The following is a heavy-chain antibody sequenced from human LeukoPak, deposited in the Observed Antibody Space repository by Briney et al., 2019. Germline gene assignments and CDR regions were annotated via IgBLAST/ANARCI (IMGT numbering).Heavy chain of an antibody. Sequence: ASVKVSCKASGYTFTSYYMHWVRQAPGQGLEWMGIINPSGGSTSYAQKFQGRVTMTRDTSTSTVYMELSSLRSEDTAVYYCASTGIAAAGPHGYFDYWGQGTLVTVSS. CDR1: GYTFTSYY. V-gene: IGHV1-46*01. CDR3: ASTGIAAAGPHGYFDY. D-gene: IGHD6-13*01. CDR2: INPSGGST. J-gene: IGHJ4*02.